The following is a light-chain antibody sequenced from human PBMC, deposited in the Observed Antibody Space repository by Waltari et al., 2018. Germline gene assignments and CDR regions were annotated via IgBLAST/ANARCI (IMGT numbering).Light chain of an antibody. J-gene: IGKJ2*01. CDR1: QSISRN. V-gene: IGKV3-15*01. CDR2: GAY. Sequence: DIVMTQSPATLSVSPGERVPLPCRASQSISRNLAWYQQGPGQAPKLLIYGAYNRATGIPARFSGSGSGTEFTLTISSLQSGDFAVYFCQHYDGWPPSYTFGQGTKLEIK. CDR3: QHYDGWPPSYT.